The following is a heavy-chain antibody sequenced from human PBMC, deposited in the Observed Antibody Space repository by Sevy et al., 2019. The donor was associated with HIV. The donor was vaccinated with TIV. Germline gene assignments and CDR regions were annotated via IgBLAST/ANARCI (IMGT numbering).Heavy chain of an antibody. Sequence: SETLSLTCTVSGGSLSSGSYYWSWIRQPPGKGLEWIGYFSYIGSTNYNPSLKSRVTISVDTSKNQLSLRLTSVTAADTAVYYCVRDRIAAAGGYFDNWGQGTLVTVSS. J-gene: IGHJ4*02. CDR3: VRDRIAAAGGYFDN. CDR2: FSYIGST. V-gene: IGHV4-61*01. CDR1: GGSLSSGSYY. D-gene: IGHD6-13*01.